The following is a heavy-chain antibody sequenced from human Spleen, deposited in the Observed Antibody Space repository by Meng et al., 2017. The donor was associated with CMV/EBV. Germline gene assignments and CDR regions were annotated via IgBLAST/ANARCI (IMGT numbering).Heavy chain of an antibody. Sequence: GSLRLSCAVYGGSFSGYYWSWIRQPPGKGLEWIGEINHSGSTNYNPSLKSRVTISVDTSKNQFSLKLSSVTAADMAVYYCARITAMHGYYYYYGMDVWGQGTTVTVSS. D-gene: IGHD2-2*01. CDR3: ARITAMHGYYYYYGMDV. CDR1: GGSFSGYY. CDR2: INHSGST. V-gene: IGHV4-34*01. J-gene: IGHJ6*02.